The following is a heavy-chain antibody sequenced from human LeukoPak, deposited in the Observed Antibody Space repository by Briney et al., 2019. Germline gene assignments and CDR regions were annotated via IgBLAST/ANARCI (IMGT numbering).Heavy chain of an antibody. CDR1: GYTFTSYG. V-gene: IGHV1-18*01. D-gene: IGHD6-19*01. Sequence: ASVKVSCKASGYTFTSYGISWVRQAPGQGLEWMGWISAYSGNTNYAQKLQGRVTMTTDTSTSTAYMELRSLRSDDTAVYYCAREPSRWYSSGWLFGNHDAFDIWGEGTMVTVSS. CDR2: ISAYSGNT. CDR3: AREPSRWYSSGWLFGNHDAFDI. J-gene: IGHJ3*02.